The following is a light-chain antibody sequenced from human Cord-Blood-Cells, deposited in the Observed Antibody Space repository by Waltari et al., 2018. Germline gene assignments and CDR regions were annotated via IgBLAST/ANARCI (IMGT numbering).Light chain of an antibody. J-gene: IGLJ2*01. CDR1: SSDVGSYNL. Sequence: QSALTQPASVSGSPGQSITISCTGTSSDVGSYNLFSWYQQHPGKAPKPMIYEGSKRPSGVSNRFSGSKSGNTASLTISGLQAEDEADYYCCSYAGSSTFKVFGGGTKLTVL. V-gene: IGLV2-23*03. CDR3: CSYAGSSTFKV. CDR2: EGS.